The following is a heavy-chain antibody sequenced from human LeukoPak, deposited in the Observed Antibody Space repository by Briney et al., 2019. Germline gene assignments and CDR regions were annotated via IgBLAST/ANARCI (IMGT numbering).Heavy chain of an antibody. D-gene: IGHD3-22*01. CDR2: INSDGSST. V-gene: IGHV3-74*01. J-gene: IGHJ4*02. Sequence: GGSLRLSCAASGFTFSSYWMHWVRQAPGKGLVWVSRINSDGSSTSYADSVKGRFTISRDNAKNTLYLQMNSLRAEDTAVYYCAREGPNYYDSSGYCDFDYWGQGTLVTVSS. CDR1: GFTFSSYW. CDR3: AREGPNYYDSSGYCDFDY.